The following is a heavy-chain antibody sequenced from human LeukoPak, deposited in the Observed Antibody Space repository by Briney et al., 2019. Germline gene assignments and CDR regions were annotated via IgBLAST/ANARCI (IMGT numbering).Heavy chain of an antibody. CDR2: ISYDGSNK. CDR1: GFTFSSFA. CDR3: ARGLQLLMYGMDV. J-gene: IGHJ6*02. Sequence: PGGSLRLSCAASGFTFSSFAMHRVRQAPGKGLEWVAVISYDGSNKYYADSEKGRFTISRDNSKNTLYLQMNSLRAEDTAVYYCARGLQLLMYGMDVWGQGTTVTVSS. V-gene: IGHV3-30-3*01. D-gene: IGHD2-2*01.